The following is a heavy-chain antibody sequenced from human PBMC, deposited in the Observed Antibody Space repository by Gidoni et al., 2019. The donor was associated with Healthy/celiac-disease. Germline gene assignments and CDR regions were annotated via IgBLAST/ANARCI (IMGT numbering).Heavy chain of an antibody. CDR1: GYSISSGYY. D-gene: IGHD1-26*01. J-gene: IGHJ6*02. CDR3: ARDSGPRIVEGYYYYGMDV. CDR2: IYHSGST. Sequence: QVQLQESGPGLVKPSETLSLICAVSGYSISSGYYWGWIRQPPGKGLEWIGSIYHSGSTYYNPSHKCRVTISVDTSKNQFALKLGSVTAADTAVYYCARDSGPRIVEGYYYYGMDVWGQGTTVTVSS. V-gene: IGHV4-38-2*02.